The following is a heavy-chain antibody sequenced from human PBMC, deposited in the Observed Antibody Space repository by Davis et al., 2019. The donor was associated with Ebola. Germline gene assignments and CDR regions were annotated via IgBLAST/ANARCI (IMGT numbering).Heavy chain of an antibody. CDR1: GGSISSHY. Sequence: PSETLSLTCTVSGGSISSHYWSWIRQPPGKGLEWIGEINHSGSTNYNPSLKSRVTISVDTSKNQFSLKLSSVTAADTAVYYCARRGGDIVVVPEFDPWGQGTLVTVSS. D-gene: IGHD2-2*01. V-gene: IGHV4-34*01. CDR2: INHSGST. CDR3: ARRGGDIVVVPEFDP. J-gene: IGHJ5*02.